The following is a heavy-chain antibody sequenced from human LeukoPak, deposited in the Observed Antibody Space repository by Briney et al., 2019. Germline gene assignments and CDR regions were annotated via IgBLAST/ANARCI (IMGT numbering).Heavy chain of an antibody. D-gene: IGHD3-10*01. J-gene: IGHJ4*02. CDR2: ISSSSSHI. CDR1: GCTFSSYN. V-gene: IGHV3-21*01. Sequence: GGSLRLSCAASGCTFSSYNMNWVRQAPGKGLEWVSFISSSSSHIYYADSVKGRFTISRDNAKNSLYLQMNSLRAEDTAVYYCSDVSGSYWGQGTLVTVSS. CDR3: SDVSGSY.